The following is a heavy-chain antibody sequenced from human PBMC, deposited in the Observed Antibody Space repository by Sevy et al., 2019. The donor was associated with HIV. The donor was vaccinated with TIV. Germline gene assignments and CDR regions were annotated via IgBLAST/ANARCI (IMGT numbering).Heavy chain of an antibody. D-gene: IGHD4-17*01. CDR3: ARHSSMTTVTMNY. CDR2: IYYSGST. CDR1: GGSVSRSTYY. J-gene: IGHJ4*02. V-gene: IGHV4-39*01. Sequence: NPSETLSLTCTVSGGSVSRSTYYWGWIRQPPGKGLEWIGSIYYSGSTYYNPSLKSRVTISVDTSKNQFSLKLSSVTAADTAVYYCARHSSMTTVTMNYWGQGTLVTVSS.